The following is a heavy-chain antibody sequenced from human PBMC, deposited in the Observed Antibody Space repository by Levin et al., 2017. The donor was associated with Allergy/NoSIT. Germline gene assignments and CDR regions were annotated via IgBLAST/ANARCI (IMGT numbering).Heavy chain of an antibody. CDR2: IFHTGGT. CDR3: ARFTVGGSTSFEDY. V-gene: IGHV4-4*02. J-gene: IGHJ4*02. Sequence: SETLSLTCAVSGGSIRSSNWWSWVRQPPGKGLEWIGEIFHTGGTNYNPSLSSRVTISIHKFENQFSLTLNSVTAADTAVYYCARFTVGGSTSFEDYWGQGTLVTVSS. CDR1: GGSIRSSNW. D-gene: IGHD2/OR15-2a*01.